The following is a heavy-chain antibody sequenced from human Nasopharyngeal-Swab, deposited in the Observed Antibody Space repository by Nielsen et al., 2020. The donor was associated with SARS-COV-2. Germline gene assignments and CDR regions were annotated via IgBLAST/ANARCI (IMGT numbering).Heavy chain of an antibody. V-gene: IGHV1-3*01. CDR3: ARVPAVAASRIDY. J-gene: IGHJ4*02. D-gene: IGHD6-19*01. CDR1: GYTLSNYA. CDR2: INAGKGNT. Sequence: ASLKVSCKASGYTLSNYAMYWVRQAPAQRPEFMGWINAGKGNTIYSQRFQGRVRISRDTSANTVYMELNRLRSEDTAVYYCARVPAVAASRIDYWGQGTLVTVSS.